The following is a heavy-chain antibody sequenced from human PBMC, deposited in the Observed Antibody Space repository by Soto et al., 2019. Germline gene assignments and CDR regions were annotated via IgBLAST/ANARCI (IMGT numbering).Heavy chain of an antibody. J-gene: IGHJ3*02. CDR2: ISWNSGSI. Sequence: EVQLVESGGGLVQPGRSLRLSCAASGFTFDDYAMHWVRQAPGKGLEWVSGISWNSGSIGYADSVKGRFTISRDNAKNSLYLQMNSLRAEDRALYYCANDTHRTMRYSSVWYDSAFDIWGQVTMVTVSS. V-gene: IGHV3-9*01. CDR1: GFTFDDYA. CDR3: ANDTHRTMRYSSVWYDSAFDI. D-gene: IGHD6-19*01.